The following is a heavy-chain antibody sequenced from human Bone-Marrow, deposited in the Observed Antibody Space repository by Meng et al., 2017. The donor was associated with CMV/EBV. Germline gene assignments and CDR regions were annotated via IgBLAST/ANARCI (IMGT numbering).Heavy chain of an antibody. J-gene: IGHJ6*02. V-gene: IGHV3-21*01. CDR2: ISSSSSYI. CDR3: ARDSNHGSGSYYSPYYYYGMDV. D-gene: IGHD3-10*01. Sequence: GGSLRLSCAASGFTFSSYSMNWVRQAPGKGLEWVSSISSSSSYIYYADSVKGRFTISRDNAKNSLYLQMNSLRAEDTAVYYCARDSNHGSGSYYSPYYYYGMDVWGQGTTVTGSS. CDR1: GFTFSSYS.